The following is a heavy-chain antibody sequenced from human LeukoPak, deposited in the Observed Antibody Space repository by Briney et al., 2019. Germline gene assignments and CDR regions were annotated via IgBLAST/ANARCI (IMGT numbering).Heavy chain of an antibody. CDR3: AKELGVYGGNPAFDP. CDR1: GFTFSSYG. CDR2: ISYDGSNK. J-gene: IGHJ5*02. V-gene: IGHV3-30*18. Sequence: GRSLRLSCAASGFTFSSYGMHWVRQAPGKGLEWVAVISYDGSNKCYADSVKGRFTISRDNSKNTLYLQMNSLRAEDTAVYYCAKELGVYGGNPAFDPWGQGTLVTVSS. D-gene: IGHD4-23*01.